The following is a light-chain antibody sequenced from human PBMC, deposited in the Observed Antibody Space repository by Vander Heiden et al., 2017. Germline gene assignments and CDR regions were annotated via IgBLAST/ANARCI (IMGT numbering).Light chain of an antibody. CDR1: QSVSSSY. Sequence: DMVLTQSPGTLSLSPGERATLSCRASQSVSSSYLAWYQQKPGQAPRLLIYGASSRATGIPDRFSGSGSGTDFTFTISRLEPEDFAVYYCQQYGSSPLTFGGGTKVEIK. CDR3: QQYGSSPLT. J-gene: IGKJ4*01. V-gene: IGKV3-20*01. CDR2: GAS.